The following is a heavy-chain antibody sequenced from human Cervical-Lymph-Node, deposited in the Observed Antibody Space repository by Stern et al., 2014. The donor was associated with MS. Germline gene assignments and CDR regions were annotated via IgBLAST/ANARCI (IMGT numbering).Heavy chain of an antibody. Sequence: DQLVESGGGLVQPGGSLRLSCAVSGFTVSNNYLNWVRQAPGKGLEWVSLIYSGGSTYYADSVKGRFTISRDNSKNTLYLQMNSLRADDTAVYYCATSPSRGEWGQGTLVTVSS. J-gene: IGHJ4*02. D-gene: IGHD3-16*01. V-gene: IGHV3-66*01. CDR1: GFTVSNNY. CDR3: ATSPSRGE. CDR2: IYSGGST.